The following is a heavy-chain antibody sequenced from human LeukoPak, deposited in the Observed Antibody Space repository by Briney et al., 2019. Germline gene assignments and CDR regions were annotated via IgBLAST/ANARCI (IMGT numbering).Heavy chain of an antibody. V-gene: IGHV3-48*04. CDR2: IDSGSNNI. J-gene: IGHJ3*02. Sequence: GGSLRLSCAASGFTFTLYSLIWVRQAPGKGLEWISYIDSGSNNIYYADSVKGRFTISRDNAQNSLYLQMNSLRAEDTAVYYCAPGGAYCSSPSCYKTGHVFDIWGKGTRVTVSS. D-gene: IGHD2-2*02. CDR1: GFTFTLYS. CDR3: APGGAYCSSPSCYKTGHVFDI.